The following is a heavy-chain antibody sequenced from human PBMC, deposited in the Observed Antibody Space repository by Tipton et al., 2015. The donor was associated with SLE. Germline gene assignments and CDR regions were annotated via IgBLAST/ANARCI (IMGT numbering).Heavy chain of an antibody. V-gene: IGHV4-39*07. CDR3: AREGWRVDFHAFDI. CDR1: GGSITSSHDY. Sequence: TLSLTCTVSGGSITSSHDYWGWIRQPPGKGLEWIGSIHHSGSAYDNPSLKSRVTISPDTSKNQFSLNLNSVTAADTAVYYCAREGWRVDFHAFDIWGQGTMVTVSS. CDR2: IHHSGSA. D-gene: IGHD3/OR15-3a*01. J-gene: IGHJ3*02.